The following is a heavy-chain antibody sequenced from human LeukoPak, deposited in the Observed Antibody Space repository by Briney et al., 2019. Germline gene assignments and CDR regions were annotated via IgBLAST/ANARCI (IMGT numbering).Heavy chain of an antibody. CDR2: INHSGST. Sequence: SETLSLTCTVSGGSISSADYYWSWIRQPPGKGLEWIGEINHSGSTNYNPSLKSRVTISVDTSKNQFSLKLSSVTAADTAVYYCARGRGYCSSTSCYFWFDPWGQGTLVTVSS. V-gene: IGHV4-34*01. J-gene: IGHJ5*02. D-gene: IGHD2-2*01. CDR1: GGSISSADYY. CDR3: ARGRGYCSSTSCYFWFDP.